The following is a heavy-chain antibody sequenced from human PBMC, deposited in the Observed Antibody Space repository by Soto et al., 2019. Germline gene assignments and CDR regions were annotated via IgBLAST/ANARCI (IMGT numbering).Heavy chain of an antibody. CDR1: GGTFSTYA. CDR2: LIPMFGTA. V-gene: IGHV1-69*12. D-gene: IGHD5-18*01. J-gene: IGHJ4*02. CDR3: ASGIQLWLRRINNGYSG. Sequence: QVQLVQSGAEVKKPESSVKVSCKAPGGTFSTYAISWVRQAPGQGLEWMGGLIPMFGTANYAPRFQDRVTLTADESTNTVYMALSSLRSEDTAVYFCASGIQLWLRRINNGYSGWGQGTLVTVSS.